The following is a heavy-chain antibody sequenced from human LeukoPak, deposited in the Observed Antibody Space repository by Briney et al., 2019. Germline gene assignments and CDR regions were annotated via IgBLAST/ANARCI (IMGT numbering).Heavy chain of an antibody. CDR2: IYYSGST. V-gene: IGHV4-59*08. Sequence: SETLSLTCTVSGGSISSYYWSSIRQPPGKGLEWIGYIYYSGSTNYNPSLKSRVTISVDTSKNQFSLKLSSVTAADTAVYYCARTLYGSGTNWFDPWGQGTLVTVSS. D-gene: IGHD3-10*01. CDR3: ARTLYGSGTNWFDP. J-gene: IGHJ5*02. CDR1: GGSISSYY.